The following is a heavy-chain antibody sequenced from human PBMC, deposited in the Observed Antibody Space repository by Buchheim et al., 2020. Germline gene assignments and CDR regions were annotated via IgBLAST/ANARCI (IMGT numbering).Heavy chain of an antibody. V-gene: IGHV3-48*01. Sequence: EEQLVESGGGLAQPGGSLRLSCVASGFTFSAYSMNWVRQAPGKGLEWVSYISSSGSTIKNADSVKGRFTISRDNAENSLYLQMNSLRAEDTAVYYCARVGTTSFAYWGQGTL. CDR1: GFTFSAYS. D-gene: IGHD1-26*01. CDR2: ISSSGSTI. CDR3: ARVGTTSFAY. J-gene: IGHJ4*02.